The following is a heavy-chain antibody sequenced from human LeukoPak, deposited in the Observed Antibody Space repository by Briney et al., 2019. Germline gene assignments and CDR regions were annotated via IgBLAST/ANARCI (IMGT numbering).Heavy chain of an antibody. J-gene: IGHJ4*02. CDR2: IYYSGST. CDR1: GGSISSYY. D-gene: IGHD6-19*01. Sequence: SETLSLTCTVSGGSISSYYWSWIRQPPGKGLEWIGYIYYSGSTNYNPSLKSRVTISVDTSKNQFSLKLSSVTAADTAVYYCARDGVVAGPYYFDYWGQGTLVTVSS. CDR3: ARDGVVAGPYYFDY. V-gene: IGHV4-59*01.